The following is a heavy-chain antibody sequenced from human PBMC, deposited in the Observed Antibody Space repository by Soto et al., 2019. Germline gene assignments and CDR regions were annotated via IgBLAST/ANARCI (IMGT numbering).Heavy chain of an antibody. Sequence: LRLSCAASGFTFISYEMNWVRQAPGKGLEWVSYISSGGTTIYYADSVKGRFTISRDNAKNSLYLQMNSLRAEDTAVYYCARVLAVAGKGFDYWGQGTLVTFSS. D-gene: IGHD6-19*01. CDR1: GFTFISYE. CDR2: ISSGGTTI. CDR3: ARVLAVAGKGFDY. V-gene: IGHV3-48*03. J-gene: IGHJ4*02.